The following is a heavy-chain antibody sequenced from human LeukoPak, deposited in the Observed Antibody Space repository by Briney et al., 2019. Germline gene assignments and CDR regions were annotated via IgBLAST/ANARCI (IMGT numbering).Heavy chain of an antibody. CDR1: GGSFSGYY. Sequence: SETLSLTWAVYGGSFSGYYWSWIRQPPGKGLEWIGEINHSGSTNYNPSLKSRVTISVDTSKNQFSLKLSSVTAADTAVYYCALKTTVVTHWGQGTLVTVSS. V-gene: IGHV4-34*01. D-gene: IGHD4-23*01. J-gene: IGHJ4*02. CDR2: INHSGST. CDR3: ALKTTVVTH.